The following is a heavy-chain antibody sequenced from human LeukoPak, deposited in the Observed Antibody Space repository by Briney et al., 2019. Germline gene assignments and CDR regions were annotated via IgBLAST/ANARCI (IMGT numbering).Heavy chain of an antibody. V-gene: IGHV3-23*01. D-gene: IGHD1-26*01. J-gene: IGHJ6*01. CDR3: AKMKGHPLPKYYMDV. CDR2: ISGSGDNT. Sequence: GGSLRLSCAASGFTFRGFAMSGVRRTPGKGLEWVSGISGSGDNTLYADSVKGRFTISRDNSKNTLYLEMNSLRAEDTAIYYCAKMKGHPLPKYYMDVWGQGTTVTVSS. CDR1: GFTFRGFA.